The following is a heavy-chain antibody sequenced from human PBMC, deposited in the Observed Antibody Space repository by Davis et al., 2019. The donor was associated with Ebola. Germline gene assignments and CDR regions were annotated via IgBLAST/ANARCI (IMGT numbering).Heavy chain of an antibody. D-gene: IGHD6-6*01. CDR2: IYYSGRT. V-gene: IGHV4-59*01. CDR1: GGSISSYY. J-gene: IGHJ4*02. Sequence: ESLKIPCTVSGGSISSYYWSWLRQPPGKGLEWNGYIYYSGRTTYNPSLKSRVTISIDTSKNQFSLKLSSVTAADTAVYYCARQYSSSSSTDYWGQGTLVTVSS. CDR3: ARQYSSSSSTDY.